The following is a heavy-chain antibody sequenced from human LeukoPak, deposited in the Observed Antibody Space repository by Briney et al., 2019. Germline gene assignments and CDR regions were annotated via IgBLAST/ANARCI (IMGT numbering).Heavy chain of an antibody. V-gene: IGHV3-23*01. CDR2: ISDSGGST. Sequence: GGSLRLSCAVSGITLSNYGMSWVRQAPGKGLEWVAGISDSGGSTNYADSVKGRFTISRDNPKNTLYLQMNSLRAEDTAVYFCAKRGIVIRVILVGFHKQAYYFDSWGQGALVTVSS. CDR3: AKRGIVIRVILVGFHKQAYYFDS. CDR1: GITLSNYG. D-gene: IGHD3-16*01. J-gene: IGHJ4*02.